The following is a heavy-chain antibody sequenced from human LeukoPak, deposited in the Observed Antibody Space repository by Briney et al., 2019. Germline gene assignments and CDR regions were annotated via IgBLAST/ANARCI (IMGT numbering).Heavy chain of an antibody. J-gene: IGHJ3*02. CDR1: GYTFTGYY. CDR2: INPNSGGT. D-gene: IGHD6-19*01. Sequence: GASVKVSCKASGYTFTGYYMHWVRQAPGQGLEWMGWINPNSGGTNYAQKFQGRVTMTRDTSISTAYMELSRLRSDDTAVYYCARHSERWLGAFDIWGQGTMVTVSS. CDR3: ARHSERWLGAFDI. V-gene: IGHV1-2*02.